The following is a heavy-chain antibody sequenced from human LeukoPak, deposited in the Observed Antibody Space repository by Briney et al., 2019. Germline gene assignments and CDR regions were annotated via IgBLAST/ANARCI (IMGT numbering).Heavy chain of an antibody. D-gene: IGHD6-13*01. Sequence: SQTLSLTCAISGDSVSSNSAAWNWIRQSPSRGLEWLGRTYYRSKWYNDYAVSVKSRITINPDTSKNQFSLQLNSVTPEDTAVYYCARVPLQTPPSIAAAGRKPLYYYGMDVWGQGTTVTVSS. V-gene: IGHV6-1*01. CDR1: GDSVSSNSAA. CDR2: TYYRSKWYN. J-gene: IGHJ6*02. CDR3: ARVPLQTPPSIAAAGRKPLYYYGMDV.